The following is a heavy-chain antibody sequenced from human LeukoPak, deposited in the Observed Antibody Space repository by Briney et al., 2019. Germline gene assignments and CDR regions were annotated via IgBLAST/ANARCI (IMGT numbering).Heavy chain of an antibody. V-gene: IGHV3-48*01. CDR1: GFTFSSSW. CDR2: ISSSSSTI. D-gene: IGHD3-10*01. J-gene: IGHJ4*02. CDR3: ATDLSGASDY. Sequence: PGGSLRLSCAASGFTFSSSWMTWVRQAPGKGLEWVSYISSSSSTIYYADSVKGRFTVSRDNAKNALFLQMNSLRAEDTAVYYCATDLSGASDYWGQGTLVTVSS.